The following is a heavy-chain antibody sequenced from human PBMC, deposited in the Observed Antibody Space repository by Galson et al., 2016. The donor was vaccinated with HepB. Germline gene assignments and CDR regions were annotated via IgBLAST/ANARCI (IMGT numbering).Heavy chain of an antibody. D-gene: IGHD2-21*02. CDR2: IYPGDSNI. CDR3: ARLGCGGGHCYGPNYYYPVDV. J-gene: IGHJ6*02. Sequence: QSGAEVKKPGESLKISCQGSGYNFNDYWIAWVRQMPGKGLEWMGLIYPGDSNIRYSPSFKGQVTMSVDKSISTAYLQLNSLKASDTATFYCARLGCGGGHCYGPNYYYPVDVWGHGTAVTVSS. CDR1: GYNFNDYW. V-gene: IGHV5-51*01.